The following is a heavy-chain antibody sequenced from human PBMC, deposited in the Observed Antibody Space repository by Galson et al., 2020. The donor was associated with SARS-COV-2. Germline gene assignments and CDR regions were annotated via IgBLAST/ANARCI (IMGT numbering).Heavy chain of an antibody. V-gene: IGHV3-23*01. D-gene: IGHD3-10*01. CDR1: GFTFTSYA. J-gene: IGHJ3*02. Sequence: GGSLRLSCAASGFTFTSYAMSWVRQAPGKGLEWVSAISGSGGSTYYADSVMGRFTISRDNSKNTLYLQMNSLRAADTAVYYCAKDYDGSGSYSDACDSWGQGTVVTVSS. CDR3: AKDYDGSGSYSDACDS. CDR2: ISGSGGST.